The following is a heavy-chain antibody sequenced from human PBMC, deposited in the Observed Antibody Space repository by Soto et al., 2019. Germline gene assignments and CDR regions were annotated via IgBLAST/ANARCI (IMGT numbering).Heavy chain of an antibody. D-gene: IGHD5-12*01. CDR3: ARVNHRWLQWWYLDL. CDR1: GGTFSSYT. V-gene: IGHV1-69*12. CDR2: IITIFGTA. Sequence: QVQLVQSGAEVKKPGSSVTVSCKASGGTFSSYTISWVRQAPGQGLEWMGGIITIFGTANYAQKFQGRVTIHAGEATSTGDMDLRSLRSEDTVVYYCARVNHRWLQWWYLDLWGRGTLVTVSS. J-gene: IGHJ2*01.